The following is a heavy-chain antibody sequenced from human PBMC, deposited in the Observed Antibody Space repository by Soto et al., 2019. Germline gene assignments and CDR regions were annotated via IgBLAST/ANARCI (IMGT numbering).Heavy chain of an antibody. CDR3: ARGFPDIVVVPAARGAFDI. V-gene: IGHV1-69*13. J-gene: IGHJ3*02. Sequence: GASVKVSCKASGGTFSSYAISWVRQAPGQGLEWMGGIIPIFGTANYAQKFQGRVTITADESTSKAYMELSSLRSEDTAVYYCARGFPDIVVVPAARGAFDIWGQGTMVTVSS. CDR2: IIPIFGTA. D-gene: IGHD2-2*01. CDR1: GGTFSSYA.